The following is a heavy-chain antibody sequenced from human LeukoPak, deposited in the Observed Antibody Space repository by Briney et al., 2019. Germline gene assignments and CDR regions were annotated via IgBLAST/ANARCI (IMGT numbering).Heavy chain of an antibody. CDR3: AKGRRGHTVTRSLDY. D-gene: IGHD4-17*01. J-gene: IGHJ4*02. CDR2: ISGSGGST. CDR1: GFTFSSYA. V-gene: IGHV3-23*01. Sequence: PGGSLRLSCAASGFTFSSYAMSWVRQAPGKGLEWVSAISGSGGSTYYADSVKGRFTISRDNSKNTLYLQMNSLRAEDTAVYYCAKGRRGHTVTRSLDYWGQGTLVTVSS.